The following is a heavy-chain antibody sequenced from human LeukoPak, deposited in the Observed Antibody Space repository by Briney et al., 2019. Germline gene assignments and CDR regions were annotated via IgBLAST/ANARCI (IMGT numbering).Heavy chain of an antibody. Sequence: PSETLSLTCTVSGGSISSYYWSWIRQPPGKGLEWIGYIYYSGSTNYNPSLKSRVTISVDTSKNQFSLKLSSVTAADTAVYYCARHRELTVAFDIWGQGTTVTVSS. CDR2: IYYSGST. V-gene: IGHV4-59*08. CDR3: ARHRELTVAFDI. J-gene: IGHJ3*02. CDR1: GGSISSYY. D-gene: IGHD1-26*01.